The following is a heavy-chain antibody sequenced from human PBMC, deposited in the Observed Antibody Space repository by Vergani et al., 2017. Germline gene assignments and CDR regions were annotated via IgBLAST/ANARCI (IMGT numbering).Heavy chain of an antibody. CDR2: IYYSRST. CDR1: GGSVTSGSYY. Sequence: QVQLQESGPGLVKPSETLSLTCTVPGGSVTSGSYYWSWIRQPPGKGLEWIGYIYYSRSTNYNPSLKSRVTISVDTSKNQFSLKLSSVTAADTAVYYCARSGYGDPFDYWGQGTLVTVSS. D-gene: IGHD4-17*01. V-gene: IGHV4-61*01. CDR3: ARSGYGDPFDY. J-gene: IGHJ4*02.